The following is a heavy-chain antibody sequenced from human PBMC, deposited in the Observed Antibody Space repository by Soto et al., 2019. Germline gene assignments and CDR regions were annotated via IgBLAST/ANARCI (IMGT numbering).Heavy chain of an antibody. V-gene: IGHV3-33*01. J-gene: IGHJ4*02. D-gene: IGHD6-13*01. Sequence: GGSLRLSCAASGFTFSSYGMHWVRQAPGKGLEWVAVIWYDGSNKYYADSVKGRFTISRDNSKNTLYLQMNSLRAEDTAVYYCARGPKGIAAAGHFDYWGQGTLVTVSS. CDR3: ARGPKGIAAAGHFDY. CDR1: GFTFSSYG. CDR2: IWYDGSNK.